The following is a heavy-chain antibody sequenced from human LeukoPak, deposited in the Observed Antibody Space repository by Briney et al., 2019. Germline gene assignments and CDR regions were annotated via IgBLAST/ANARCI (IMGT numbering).Heavy chain of an antibody. CDR1: GYTFTGYY. CDR3: ARDSDVGAATSSV. D-gene: IGHD3-10*02. J-gene: IGHJ4*02. Sequence: ASVKVSCKASGYTFTGYYMHWVRQAPGQGGEGMGWINPNSGGTKYAQKFQGRVTMTRDTSISTAYIELSRLRSDDTAVYYCARDSDVGAATSSVWGQGTLVTVSS. V-gene: IGHV1-2*02. CDR2: INPNSGGT.